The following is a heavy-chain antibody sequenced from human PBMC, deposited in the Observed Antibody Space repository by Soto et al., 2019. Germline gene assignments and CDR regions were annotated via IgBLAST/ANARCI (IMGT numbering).Heavy chain of an antibody. D-gene: IGHD5-12*01. CDR3: AREDDGGDRDDYGLDV. J-gene: IGHJ6*02. Sequence: QVQLQQSGPGLVKPSQTLSLTCTVSGGSISYEYYHWTWIRQSPGKGLEWIGYIHYSGSIIYNPSFKSRVTISVDTSKNHFSLQLSSVTAADTAVYFCAREDDGGDRDDYGLDVWGQGTTVTVSS. CDR2: IHYSGSI. CDR1: GGSISYEYYH. V-gene: IGHV4-30-4*08.